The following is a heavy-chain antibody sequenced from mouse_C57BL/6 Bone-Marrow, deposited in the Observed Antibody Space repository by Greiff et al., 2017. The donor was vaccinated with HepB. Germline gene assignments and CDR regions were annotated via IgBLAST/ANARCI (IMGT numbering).Heavy chain of an antibody. D-gene: IGHD4-1*01. CDR3: ARRLTGRYAMDY. V-gene: IGHV5-15*01. Sequence: EVKVVESGGGLVQPGGSLKLSCAASGFTFSDYGMAWVRQAPRKGPEWVAFISNLAYSIYYADTVTGRFTISRENAKTTLYLDMSSLRSEDTAMYYCARRLTGRYAMDYWGQGTSVTVSS. CDR1: GFTFSDYG. J-gene: IGHJ4*01. CDR2: ISNLAYSI.